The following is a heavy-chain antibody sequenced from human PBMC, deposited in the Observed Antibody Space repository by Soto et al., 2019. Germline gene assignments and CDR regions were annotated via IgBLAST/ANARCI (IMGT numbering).Heavy chain of an antibody. Sequence: SETLSLTCTVSGGSISSGDYYWSWIRQPPGKGLEWIGYIYYSGSTYYNPSLKSRVTISLDTSKNQFSLKLSSVTAADTAVYYCARRWGYYFDYWGQGTLVTVSS. J-gene: IGHJ4*02. CDR1: GGSISSGDYY. V-gene: IGHV4-30-4*02. D-gene: IGHD1-26*01. CDR3: ARRWGYYFDY. CDR2: IYYSGST.